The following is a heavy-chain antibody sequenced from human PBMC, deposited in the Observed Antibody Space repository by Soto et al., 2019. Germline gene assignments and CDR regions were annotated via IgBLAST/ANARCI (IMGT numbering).Heavy chain of an antibody. CDR3: ARGGVVVTQYYFDY. Sequence: QVQLVESGGGVVQPGRSLRLSCAASGFTFSSYGMHWVRQAPGKGLEWVAVIWYDGSNKYYADSVKGRFTISRDNSKNTLYLQMNSLRAEDKAVYYCARGGVVVTQYYFDYWGQGTLVTVSS. D-gene: IGHD2-21*02. J-gene: IGHJ4*02. CDR2: IWYDGSNK. V-gene: IGHV3-33*01. CDR1: GFTFSSYG.